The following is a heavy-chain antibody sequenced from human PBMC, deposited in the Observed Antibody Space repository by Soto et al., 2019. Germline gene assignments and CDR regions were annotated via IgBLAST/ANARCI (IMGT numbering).Heavy chain of an antibody. J-gene: IGHJ3*02. CDR2: ISGSGGST. CDR3: AKRWGSFYGDLGAFDI. Sequence: GGSLRLSCAASGFTFSSYAMSWVRQAPGKGLEWVSAISGSGGSTYYADSVKGRFTISRDNSKNTLYLQMNSLRAEDTAVYYCAKRWGSFYGDLGAFDIWGQGTMVTVSS. CDR1: GFTFSSYA. V-gene: IGHV3-23*01. D-gene: IGHD4-17*01.